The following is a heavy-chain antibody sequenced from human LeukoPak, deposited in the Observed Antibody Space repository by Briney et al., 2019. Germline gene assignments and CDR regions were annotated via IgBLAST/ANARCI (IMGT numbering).Heavy chain of an antibody. CDR2: ISGSGGST. CDR3: AKGRAIATLIPNAMDV. CDR1: GFTFSSYA. J-gene: IGHJ6*02. D-gene: IGHD2-21*01. Sequence: GGSLRLSCVASGFTFSSYAMTWVRQAPGKGLEWVSVISGSGGSTYYADSVKGRFTISRDNSKKMLYLKMSSLTAEDTAVYYCAKGRAIATLIPNAMDVWGQGTTVTVSS. V-gene: IGHV3-23*01.